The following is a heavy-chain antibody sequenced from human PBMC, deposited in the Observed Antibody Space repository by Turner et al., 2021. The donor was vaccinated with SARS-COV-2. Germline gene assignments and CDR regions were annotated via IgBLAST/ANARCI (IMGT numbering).Heavy chain of an antibody. Sequence: QVQLQQWGAGLLKPSETLSLTCGVNGGSFIGYYWSWIRQPPGKGLEWVGEINHSGSTKYNPSLKSRVTMSVDTSRNQFSLKLSSVTAADMAVYYCARHSPELRGDYFDYWGQGTLVTVSS. J-gene: IGHJ4*02. D-gene: IGHD1-26*01. V-gene: IGHV4-34*01. CDR2: INHSGST. CDR1: GGSFIGYY. CDR3: ARHSPELRGDYFDY.